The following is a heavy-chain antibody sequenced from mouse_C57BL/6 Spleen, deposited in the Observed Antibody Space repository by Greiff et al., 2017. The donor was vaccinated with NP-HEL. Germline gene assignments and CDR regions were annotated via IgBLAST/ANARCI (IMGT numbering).Heavy chain of an antibody. J-gene: IGHJ2*01. D-gene: IGHD1-1*01. Sequence: QVQLKQSGPELVKPGASVKISCKASGYAFSSSWMNWVKQRPGKGLEWIGRIYPGDGDTNYNGKFKGKATLTAGKSSSTAYMQRSSLTSEDSAVYFCARDYYGSPFDYWGQGTTLTVAS. CDR1: GYAFSSSW. CDR3: ARDYYGSPFDY. CDR2: IYPGDGDT. V-gene: IGHV1-82*01.